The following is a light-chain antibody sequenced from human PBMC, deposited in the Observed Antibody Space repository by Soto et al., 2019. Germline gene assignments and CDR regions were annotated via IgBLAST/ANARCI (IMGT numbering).Light chain of an antibody. V-gene: IGKV3-11*01. Sequence: EIVLTQSLSTLSLSTGERATLSCRASQSVSNYLAWYQQKPGQAPRLLIYDASNRATGIPARFSGSGSGTDFTLTISSLEPEDFAVYYCQQRSNWPFLAFGGGTNVDIK. CDR3: QQRSNWPFLA. CDR1: QSVSNY. CDR2: DAS. J-gene: IGKJ4*01.